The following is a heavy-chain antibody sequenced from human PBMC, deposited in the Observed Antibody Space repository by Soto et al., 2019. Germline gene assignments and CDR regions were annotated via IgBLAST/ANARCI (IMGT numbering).Heavy chain of an antibody. D-gene: IGHD6-19*01. Sequence: QVQLVQSGAEVKKPGSSVKVSCKASGGTFSSYAISWVRQAPGQGLEWMGGIIPIFGTANYAQKFQGRVTITADGSTSTAYMELSSLRSEDTAVYYCARDRASIAVAGYYYYYGMDVWGQGTTVTVSS. CDR1: GGTFSSYA. V-gene: IGHV1-69*12. J-gene: IGHJ6*02. CDR2: IIPIFGTA. CDR3: ARDRASIAVAGYYYYYGMDV.